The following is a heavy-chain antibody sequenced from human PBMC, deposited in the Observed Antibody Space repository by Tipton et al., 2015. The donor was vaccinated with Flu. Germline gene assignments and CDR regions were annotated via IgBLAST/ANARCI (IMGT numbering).Heavy chain of an antibody. D-gene: IGHD5-18*01. Sequence: LRLSCTVSGGSISSSSYYWGWIRQPPGKGLEWIGSIYYSGSTYYNPSLKSRVTISVDTSKNQFSLKLSSVTAADTAVYYCERDPLNTAMVTGWGQGTLVTVSS. CDR1: GGSISSSSYY. CDR3: ERDPLNTAMVTG. V-gene: IGHV4-39*07. CDR2: IYYSGST. J-gene: IGHJ4*02.